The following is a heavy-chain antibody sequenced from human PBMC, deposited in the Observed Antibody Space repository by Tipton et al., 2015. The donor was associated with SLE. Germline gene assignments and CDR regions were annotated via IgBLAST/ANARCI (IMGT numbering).Heavy chain of an antibody. Sequence: SLRLSCAASGFTFSSYAMSWVRQAPGKGLEWVSAISGSGGSTYYADSVKGRFTISRDNSKNTLYLQMNSLRAEDTAVYYCAKARYRDYGMDVWGQGTTVTVSS. J-gene: IGHJ6*02. D-gene: IGHD1-1*01. CDR1: GFTFSSYA. V-gene: IGHV3-23*01. CDR3: AKARYRDYGMDV. CDR2: ISGSGGST.